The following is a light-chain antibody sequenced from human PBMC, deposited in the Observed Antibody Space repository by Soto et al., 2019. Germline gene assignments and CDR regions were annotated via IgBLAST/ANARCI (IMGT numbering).Light chain of an antibody. CDR2: GAS. CDR3: QQYDSSPLT. Sequence: EIVLTQSPGTLSLSPGERATLSCRASLSVSSSYLAWYQQKPGQAPRLLIYGASSRATGIPDRFSGSGSGTDFTLTISRLEPEDFAVYYCQQYDSSPLTFGQGTKVEIK. V-gene: IGKV3-20*01. J-gene: IGKJ1*01. CDR1: LSVSSSY.